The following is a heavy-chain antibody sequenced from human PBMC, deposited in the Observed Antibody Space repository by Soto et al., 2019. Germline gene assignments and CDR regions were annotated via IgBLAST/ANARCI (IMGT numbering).Heavy chain of an antibody. CDR3: AVLRYFDWLLLDPSPY. J-gene: IGHJ4*02. V-gene: IGHV5-10-1*01. CDR1: GYSFTSYW. CDR2: IDPSDSYT. Sequence: GESLKISCKGSGYSFTSYWISWVRQMPGKGLEWMGRIDPSDSYTNYSPSFQGHVTISADKSISTAYLQWSSLKASDTAMYYCAVLRYFDWLLLDPSPYWGQGTLVTVSS. D-gene: IGHD3-9*01.